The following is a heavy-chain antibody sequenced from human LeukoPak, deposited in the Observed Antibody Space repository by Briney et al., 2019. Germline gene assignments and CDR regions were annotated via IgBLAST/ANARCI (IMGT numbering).Heavy chain of an antibody. V-gene: IGHV3-11*01. J-gene: IGHJ3*02. CDR2: ISSSGSTI. CDR3: ARAQKFIRQWLVQRVSYAFDI. CDR1: GFTFSDYY. D-gene: IGHD6-19*01. Sequence: GGSLRLSCAASGFTFSDYYMSWIRQAPGKGLEWVSYISSSGSTIYYADSVKGRFTISRDNAKNSLYLQMNSLRAEDTAVYYCARAQKFIRQWLVQRVSYAFDIWGQGTMVTVSS.